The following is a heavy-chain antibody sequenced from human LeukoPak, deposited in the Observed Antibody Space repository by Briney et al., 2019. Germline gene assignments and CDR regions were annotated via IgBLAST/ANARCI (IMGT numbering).Heavy chain of an antibody. CDR1: GFTFSSYW. J-gene: IGHJ3*02. D-gene: IGHD3-22*01. V-gene: IGHV3-66*01. CDR2: IYSGGST. Sequence: GGSLRLSCAASGFTFSSYWMSWVRQAPGKGLEWVSVIYSGGSTYYADSVKGRFTISRDNSKNTLYLQMNSLRAEDTAVYYCARDIPYYDSSGYYYNAFDIWGQGTMVTVSS. CDR3: ARDIPYYDSSGYYYNAFDI.